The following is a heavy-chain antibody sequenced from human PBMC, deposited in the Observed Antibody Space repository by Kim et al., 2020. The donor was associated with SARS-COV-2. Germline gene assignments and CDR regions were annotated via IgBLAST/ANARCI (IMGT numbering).Heavy chain of an antibody. Sequence: GGSLRLSCAASGFTFSSYGMHWVRQAPGKGLEWVAVIWYDGSNKYYADSVKGRFTISRDNSKNTLYLQMNSLRAEDTAVYYCVRTDNWNRVFDYWGQGTLVTVSS. CDR2: IWYDGSNK. D-gene: IGHD1-20*01. CDR3: VRTDNWNRVFDY. J-gene: IGHJ4*02. V-gene: IGHV3-33*01. CDR1: GFTFSSYG.